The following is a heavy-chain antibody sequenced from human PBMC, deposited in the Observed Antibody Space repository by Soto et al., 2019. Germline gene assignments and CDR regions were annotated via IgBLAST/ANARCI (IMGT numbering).Heavy chain of an antibody. CDR1: GFTFSSYW. V-gene: IGHV3-7*01. J-gene: IGHJ4*02. CDR3: ARSGRFLEWLLFDY. D-gene: IGHD3-3*01. CDR2: IKQDGSEK. Sequence: GGSLRLSCAASGFTFSSYWMSWVRQAPGKGLEWVANIKQDGSEKYYVDSVKGRFTISRDNAKNSLYLQMNSLRAEDTAVYYCARSGRFLEWLLFDYWGQGTLVTVSS.